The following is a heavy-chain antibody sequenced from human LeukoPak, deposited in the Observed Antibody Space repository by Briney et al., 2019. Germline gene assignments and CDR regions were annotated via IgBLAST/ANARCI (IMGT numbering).Heavy chain of an antibody. Sequence: KCSETLSLTCAVYGGSFSGYYWSWIRQPPGKGLEWIGEINHSGSTNYNPSLKSRVTISVDTSKNQFSLKLSSVTAADTAVYYCARHVFTMGRNWFDPWGQGTLVTVSS. V-gene: IGHV4-34*01. CDR2: INHSGST. CDR1: GGSFSGYY. J-gene: IGHJ5*02. D-gene: IGHD3-10*01. CDR3: ARHVFTMGRNWFDP.